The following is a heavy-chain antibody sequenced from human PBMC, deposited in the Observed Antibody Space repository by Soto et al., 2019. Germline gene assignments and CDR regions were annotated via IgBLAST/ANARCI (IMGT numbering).Heavy chain of an antibody. V-gene: IGHV1-69*13. D-gene: IGHD2-15*01. CDR3: ATGSGYCSGGSCYSDLDY. CDR2: IIPIFGTA. J-gene: IGHJ4*02. Sequence: SLKVSCKASGGTFSSYAISWVRQAPGQGLEWMGGIIPIFGTANYAQKFQGRVTITADESTSTAYMELSSLRSEDTAVYYCATGSGYCSGGSCYSDLDYWGQGTLVTVSS. CDR1: GGTFSSYA.